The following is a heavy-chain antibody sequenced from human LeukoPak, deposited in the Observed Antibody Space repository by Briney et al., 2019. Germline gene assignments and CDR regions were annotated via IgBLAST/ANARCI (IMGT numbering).Heavy chain of an antibody. CDR1: GYSFTSYW. D-gene: IGHD3-22*01. J-gene: IGHJ5*02. CDR3: ARLNYYDSSGYESNWFDP. V-gene: IGHV5-51*01. Sequence: GESLKISCMGSGYSFTSYWIGWVRQMPGKGLEWMGIIYPGDSDTRYSPSFQGQVTISADKSISTAYLQWSSLKASDTAMYYCARLNYYDSSGYESNWFDPWGQGTLVTVSS. CDR2: IYPGDSDT.